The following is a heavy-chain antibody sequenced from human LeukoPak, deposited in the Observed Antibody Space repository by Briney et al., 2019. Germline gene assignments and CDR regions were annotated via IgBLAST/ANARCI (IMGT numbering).Heavy chain of an antibody. CDR2: IYSGGST. Sequence: GGSLRLSCAASGFTVSSNYMSWVRQAPGKGLEWVSVIYSGGSTYYADSVKGRFTISRGNSKNTLYLQMNSLRAEDTAVYYCARGGGGEDYYYYYYYMDVWGKGTTVTVSS. CDR3: ARGGGGEDYYYYYYYMDV. V-gene: IGHV3-53*01. CDR1: GFTVSSNY. D-gene: IGHD2-15*01. J-gene: IGHJ6*03.